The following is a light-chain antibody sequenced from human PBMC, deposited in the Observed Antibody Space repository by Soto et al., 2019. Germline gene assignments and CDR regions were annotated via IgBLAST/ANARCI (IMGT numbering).Light chain of an antibody. CDR3: SSYTSGSSHCV. CDR2: GVT. Sequence: QSALTQPASVSGSPGQSITISCTGTSSDVGAYYSVSWYQHHPGKDTKLIIYGVTNRPSGVSNRFSGSKSGNTASLTISGLQAGDEADYLCSSYTSGSSHCVFGTGTKVTVL. V-gene: IGLV2-14*01. CDR1: SSDVGAYYS. J-gene: IGLJ1*01.